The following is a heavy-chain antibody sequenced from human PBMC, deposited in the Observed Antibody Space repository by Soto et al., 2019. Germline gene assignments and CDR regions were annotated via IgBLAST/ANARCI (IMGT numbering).Heavy chain of an antibody. CDR1: GFTFSSYG. V-gene: IGHV3-30*18. CDR3: AKDLGTTVTTFDY. CDR2: ILYDGSNK. D-gene: IGHD4-17*01. Sequence: QVQLVESGGGVVQPGRSLRLSCAASGFTFSSYGMHWVRQAPGKGLEWVAVILYDGSNKYYADSVKGRFTISRDNSKNTLYLQMNSLRAEDTAVYYCAKDLGTTVTTFDYWGQGTLVTVSS. J-gene: IGHJ4*02.